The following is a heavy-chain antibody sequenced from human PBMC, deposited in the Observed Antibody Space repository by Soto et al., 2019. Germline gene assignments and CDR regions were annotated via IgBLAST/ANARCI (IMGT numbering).Heavy chain of an antibody. CDR1: GFTFSNAW. J-gene: IGHJ2*01. CDR3: TTSYWYFDL. Sequence: EVQLVESGGGLVQPGGSLRLSCAASGFTFSNAWMNWVRQAPGKGLEWVGRVKSKSDGVTIDYAAPVKGRFTISRDDSQNTLYLQMNSLKTEDTAVYYCTTSYWYFDLWGRGTLVTVSS. V-gene: IGHV3-15*07. CDR2: VKSKSDGVTI.